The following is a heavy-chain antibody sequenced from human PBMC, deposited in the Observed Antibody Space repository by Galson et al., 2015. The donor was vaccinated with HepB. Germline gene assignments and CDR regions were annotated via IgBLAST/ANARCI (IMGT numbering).Heavy chain of an antibody. V-gene: IGHV3-15*01. CDR2: IKNKTDGETT. CDR1: GFTFSNAW. J-gene: IGHJ4*02. D-gene: IGHD3-22*01. Sequence: SLRLSCAASGFTFSNAWMSWVRQAPGKGLEWVGRIKNKTDGETTDYAAPVKGRFTVSRDDSKTTLYLQVNSLKTEDTAVYYCTTVRSYYDISGYASFDHGGQGSWVTVSS. CDR3: TTVRSYYDISGYASFDH.